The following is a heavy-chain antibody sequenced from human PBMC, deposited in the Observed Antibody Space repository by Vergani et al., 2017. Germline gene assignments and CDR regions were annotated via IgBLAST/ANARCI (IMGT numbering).Heavy chain of an antibody. CDR2: ISARYPST. Sequence: VQLVESGGGVIQPGGSVILSCAASGFTFSACPMTWVRQAPGKGLEWVSAISARYPSTYYADSVKGRFTISRDNSKNTLYLQMNRLRPEDTAVYYCATAGAAXCRGASCYDFFEYWGQGTLVTVAS. V-gene: IGHV3-23*04. D-gene: IGHD2-15*01. CDR1: GFTFSACP. CDR3: ATAGAAXCRGASCYDFFEY. J-gene: IGHJ4*02.